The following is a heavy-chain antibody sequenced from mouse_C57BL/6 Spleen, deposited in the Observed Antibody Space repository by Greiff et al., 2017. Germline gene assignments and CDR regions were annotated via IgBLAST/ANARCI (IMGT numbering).Heavy chain of an antibody. Sequence: QVQLQQSGPELVKPGASVKISCKASGYSFTSYYIHWVKQRPGQGLEWIGWIYPGSGNTKYNEKFKGKATLTADTSSSTAYMQLSSLTSYDSAVYYCARSYYSNYENAMDYWGQGTSVTVSS. CDR1: GYSFTSYY. J-gene: IGHJ4*01. CDR3: ARSYYSNYENAMDY. CDR2: IYPGSGNT. V-gene: IGHV1-66*01. D-gene: IGHD2-5*01.